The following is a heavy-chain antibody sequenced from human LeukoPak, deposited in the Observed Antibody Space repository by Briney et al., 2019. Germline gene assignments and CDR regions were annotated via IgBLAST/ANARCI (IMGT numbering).Heavy chain of an antibody. CDR3: AKASGLMVREIAFDI. CDR2: ISWNSGSI. CDR1: GFTFDDYA. D-gene: IGHD3-10*01. J-gene: IGHJ3*02. Sequence: PGRSLRLSCAASGFTFDDYAMRWVRQAPGKGLEWVSGISWNSGSICYADSVKGRFTISRDNAKNSLYLQMNSLRAEDTALYYCAKASGLMVREIAFDIWGQGTMVTVSS. V-gene: IGHV3-9*01.